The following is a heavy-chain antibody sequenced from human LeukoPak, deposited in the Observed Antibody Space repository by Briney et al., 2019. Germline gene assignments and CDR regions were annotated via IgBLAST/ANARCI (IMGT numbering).Heavy chain of an antibody. J-gene: IGHJ2*01. V-gene: IGHV1-2*02. CDR2: INPNTGDT. CDR1: GFTFNAYY. CDR3: ARYWPGISLHFDL. Sequence: GASVKVSCKASGFTFNAYYIHWVRQAPGQGLEWVGWINPNTGDTNFEQKSQDRVAMIRDTSLSTAYMDLSRLTSDDTAVYYCARYWPGISLHFDLWGRGTLITVSS. D-gene: IGHD2-15*01.